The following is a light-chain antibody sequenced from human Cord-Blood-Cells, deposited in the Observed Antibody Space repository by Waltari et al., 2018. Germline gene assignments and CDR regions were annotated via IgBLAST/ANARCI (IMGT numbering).Light chain of an antibody. J-gene: IGLJ3*02. CDR3: SSYTSSRTRV. Sequence: QSALTQPASVSGSPGQSITISCTGTRSDVGGYNYVSWYQQHPGKAPKLMIYDVSNRPSGVSNRFSGSKSGNTASLTISGLQAEDEADYYCSSYTSSRTRVFGGGTKLTVL. V-gene: IGLV2-14*03. CDR1: RSDVGGYNY. CDR2: DVS.